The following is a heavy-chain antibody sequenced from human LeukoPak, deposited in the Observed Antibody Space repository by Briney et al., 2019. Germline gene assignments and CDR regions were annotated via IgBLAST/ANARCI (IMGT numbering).Heavy chain of an antibody. D-gene: IGHD3-3*01. V-gene: IGHV4-31*03. CDR3: ARDQDRSGYFDY. CDR2: IYFHGSS. Sequence: SETLSLTCNVSGVSIASKSYYWTWIRQRPGGGLEWIGYIYFHGSSYYNPSLKGRLDLSVDSSKNQFSLDLRSVTAADSAVYFCARDQDRSGYFDYWGQGVLVTVTS. CDR1: GVSIASKSYY. J-gene: IGHJ4*02.